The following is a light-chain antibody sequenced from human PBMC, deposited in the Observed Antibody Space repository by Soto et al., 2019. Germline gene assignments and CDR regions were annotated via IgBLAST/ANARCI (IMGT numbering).Light chain of an antibody. CDR2: GAS. CDR1: QSVSSN. Sequence: EIVMTQSPATLSVSPGERATLSCRASQSVSSNLAWYQQKPGQAPRLLIYGASTRATGIPARFSGSGSETDFTHTISSLQSEDFAVYYCQHYNIWPPWTFGQGTKVEIK. CDR3: QHYNIWPPWT. V-gene: IGKV3-15*01. J-gene: IGKJ1*01.